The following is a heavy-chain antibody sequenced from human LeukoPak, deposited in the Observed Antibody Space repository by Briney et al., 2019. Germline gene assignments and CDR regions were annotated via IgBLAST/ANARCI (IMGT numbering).Heavy chain of an antibody. CDR2: ISSSGTYI. CDR1: GFTFSSYS. V-gene: IGHV3-21*01. Sequence: PGGSLRLSCAASGFTFSSYSMNWVRQAPGKGLEWVSSISSSGTYIYYEDSVKGRFTISRDNAKNSLYLQMNSLRADDTAVYYCARPARGYNGIFDYWGQGTLVTVSS. CDR3: ARPARGYNGIFDY. J-gene: IGHJ4*02. D-gene: IGHD5-24*01.